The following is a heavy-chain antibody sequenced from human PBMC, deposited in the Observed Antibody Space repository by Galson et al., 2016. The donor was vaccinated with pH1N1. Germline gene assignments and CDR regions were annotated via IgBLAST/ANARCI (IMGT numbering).Heavy chain of an antibody. D-gene: IGHD3-3*01. Sequence: SVKVSCKVSGYTLTELSMHWVRQAPGKGLEWMGGFDPEDGETIYAQKFQGRVTMTEDTSTDTAYMELSSLRSEDTAVYYCATEIFGGDAFDIWGQGKMVTVSS. J-gene: IGHJ3*02. CDR2: FDPEDGET. CDR1: GYTLTELS. V-gene: IGHV1-24*01. CDR3: ATEIFGGDAFDI.